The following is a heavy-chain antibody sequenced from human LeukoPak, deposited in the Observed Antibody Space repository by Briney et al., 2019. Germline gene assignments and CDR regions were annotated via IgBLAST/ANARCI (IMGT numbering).Heavy chain of an antibody. CDR3: ARTYGSGINGWFDP. V-gene: IGHV4-30-4*01. CDR2: IYYSGST. Sequence: SETLSLTCTVSGGSISSGDYYWSWIRQPPGKGLEWIGYIYYSGSTYYNPSLKSRVTISVDTSKNQFSLKLSSVTAADTAVYYCARTYGSGINGWFDPWGQGTLVTVSS. J-gene: IGHJ5*02. D-gene: IGHD3-10*01. CDR1: GGSISSGDYY.